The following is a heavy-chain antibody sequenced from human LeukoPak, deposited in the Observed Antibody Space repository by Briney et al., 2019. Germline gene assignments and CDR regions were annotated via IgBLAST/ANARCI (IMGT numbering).Heavy chain of an antibody. V-gene: IGHV4-59*01. D-gene: IGHD1-26*01. CDR3: ARDPGRYSGSYFDY. CDR1: GGSISSYY. CDR2: IYYSGST. J-gene: IGHJ4*02. Sequence: PSETLSLTCTVSGGSISSYYWSWIRQPPGKGLEWIGYIYYSGSTNYNPSLKSRVTISVDTSKNQFSLKLSSVTAADTAVYYCARDPGRYSGSYFDYWGQGTLVTVSS.